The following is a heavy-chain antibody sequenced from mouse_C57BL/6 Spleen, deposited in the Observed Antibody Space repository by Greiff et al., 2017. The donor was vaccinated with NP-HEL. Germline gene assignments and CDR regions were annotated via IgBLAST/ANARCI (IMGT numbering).Heavy chain of an antibody. J-gene: IGHJ3*01. D-gene: IGHD1-1*01. CDR1: GFTFSSYG. V-gene: IGHV5-6*01. CDR3: ASQYYGSKTPFAF. CDR2: ISSGGSYT. Sequence: EVKLVESGGDLVKPGGSLKLSCAASGFTFSSYGMSWVRQTPDKRLEWVATISSGGSYTYYPDSVKGRFTISRDNAKNTLYLQMSSLKSEDTARYYCASQYYGSKTPFAFWGQGTLVTVSA.